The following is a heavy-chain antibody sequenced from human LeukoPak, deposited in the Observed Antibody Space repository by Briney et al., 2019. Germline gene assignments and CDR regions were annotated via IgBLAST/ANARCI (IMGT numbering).Heavy chain of an antibody. CDR3: ARGEYGSGSYSDSFFDY. D-gene: IGHD3-10*01. V-gene: IGHV4-59*06. Sequence: SETLSLTCTVSGGSISSYYWSWIRQHPGKGLEWIGYIYYSGSTYYNPSLKSRVTISVDTSKNQFSLKLSSVTAADTAVYYCARGEYGSGSYSDSFFDYWGQGTLVTVSS. CDR2: IYYSGST. CDR1: GGSISSYY. J-gene: IGHJ4*02.